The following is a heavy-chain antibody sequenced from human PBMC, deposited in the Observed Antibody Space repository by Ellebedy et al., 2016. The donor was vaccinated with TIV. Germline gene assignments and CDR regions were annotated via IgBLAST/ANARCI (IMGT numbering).Heavy chain of an antibody. J-gene: IGHJ4*01. CDR3: ARGSGGYCSSDSCYGIDF. CDR1: GVTFRAYA. D-gene: IGHD2-2*01. V-gene: IGHV3-30*04. CDR2: ISHDGSNE. Sequence: PGGSLRLSCAASGVTFRAYALYWVRQAPGKGLEWVAVISHDGSNEYYADSVKGRFTISRDNSKNTLYVQMNSLRAEDTAVYYCARGSGGYCSSDSCYGIDFWGHGTLVTVSS.